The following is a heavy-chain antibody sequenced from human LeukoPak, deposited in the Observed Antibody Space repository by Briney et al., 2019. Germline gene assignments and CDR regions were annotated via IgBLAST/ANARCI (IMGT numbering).Heavy chain of an antibody. D-gene: IGHD6-19*01. CDR2: IYSGGST. CDR1: GFTVSSNY. V-gene: IGHV3-66*02. J-gene: IGHJ5*02. CDR3: AGGYSSGWYGGFDP. Sequence: GGSLRLSCAASGFTVSSNYMSWVRQAPGKGLEWVSVIYSGGSTYYADSVKGRFTISRDNSKNTLYLQMNSLRAEDTAVYYCAGGYSSGWYGGFDPWGQGTLVTVSS.